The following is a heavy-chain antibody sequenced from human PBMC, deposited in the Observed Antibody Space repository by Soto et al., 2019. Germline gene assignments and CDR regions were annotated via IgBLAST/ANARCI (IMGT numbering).Heavy chain of an antibody. V-gene: IGHV4-59*01. Sequence: PSEILSLTCSVSGSSIRPYYWSWIRQPPGKGLEWIGNIYYTGSTNYNPSLKSRVIMSVASSRNQLSLRLNSVTAADTAVYYCTRVGGYYGDYPNFDYWGQGALVTVSS. CDR1: GSSIRPYY. D-gene: IGHD4-17*01. CDR3: TRVGGYYGDYPNFDY. J-gene: IGHJ4*02. CDR2: IYYTGST.